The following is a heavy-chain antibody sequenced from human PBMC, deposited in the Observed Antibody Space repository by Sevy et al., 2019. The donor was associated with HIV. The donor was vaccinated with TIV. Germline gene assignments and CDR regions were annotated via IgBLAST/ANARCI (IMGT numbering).Heavy chain of an antibody. V-gene: IGHV4-59*01. Sequence: SETLSLTCTVSGGSISSYYWSWIRQPPGKGLEWIGYIYYSGSTNYNPSPKSRVTISVDTSKNQFSLKLSSVTAADTAVYYCARDRLNYGEGYYYYGMDVWGQGTTVTVSS. J-gene: IGHJ6*02. CDR1: GGSISSYY. CDR3: ARDRLNYGEGYYYYGMDV. CDR2: IYYSGST. D-gene: IGHD4-17*01.